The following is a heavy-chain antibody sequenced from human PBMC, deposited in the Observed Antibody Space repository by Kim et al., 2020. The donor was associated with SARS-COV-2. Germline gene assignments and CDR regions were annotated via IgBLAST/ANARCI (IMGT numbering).Heavy chain of an antibody. J-gene: IGHJ4*02. V-gene: IGHV4-39*01. CDR3: ARHNTSPRGSIEY. D-gene: IGHD4-4*01. CDR2: IYYSGST. CDR1: GGSISSTSYY. Sequence: SETLSLTCTVSGGSISSTSYYWGWIRQPPGEGLEWIGSIYYSGSTYYNPSLKSRLTISVGTSRNQFSLKLTSVTAADTAVYYCARHNTSPRGSIEYWGQG.